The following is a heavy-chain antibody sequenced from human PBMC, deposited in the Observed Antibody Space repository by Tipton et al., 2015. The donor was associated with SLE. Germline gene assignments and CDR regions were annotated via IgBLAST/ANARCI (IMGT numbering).Heavy chain of an antibody. CDR2: LNHGGTT. D-gene: IGHD5-18*01. Sequence: TLSLTCAVSGRSFSSYFWSWVRQSPGKGLEWIGELNHGGTTNYNPSLKSRVSISIISSTNHLSLKLSSVTAADTAVYYCATRGYYQWDPFEYWGQGALVTVSS. V-gene: IGHV4-34*01. CDR1: GRSFSSYF. CDR3: ATRGYYQWDPFEY. J-gene: IGHJ4*02.